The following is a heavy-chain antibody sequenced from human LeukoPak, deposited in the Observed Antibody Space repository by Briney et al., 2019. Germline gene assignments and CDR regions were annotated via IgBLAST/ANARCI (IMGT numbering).Heavy chain of an antibody. Sequence: ASVKVSCKVSGYTLTELSMHWVRQAPGKGLEWMGGFDPEDGETIYAQKFQGRVTMTEDTSTDTAYVELSSLRSEDTAVYYCATFELGIAVAGPVHYYGMDVWGQGTTVTVSS. V-gene: IGHV1-24*01. CDR1: GYTLTELS. J-gene: IGHJ6*02. D-gene: IGHD6-19*01. CDR3: ATFELGIAVAGPVHYYGMDV. CDR2: FDPEDGET.